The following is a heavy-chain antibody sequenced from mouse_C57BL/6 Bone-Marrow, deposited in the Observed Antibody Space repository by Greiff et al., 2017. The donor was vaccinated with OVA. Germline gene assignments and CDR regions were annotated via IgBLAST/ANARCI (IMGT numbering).Heavy chain of an antibody. V-gene: IGHV14-4*01. CDR3: TVSYVYYYAMDY. D-gene: IGHD1-1*01. CDR1: GFNIKDDY. J-gene: IGHJ4*01. Sequence: EVQRVESGAELVRPGASVKLSCTASGFNIKDDYMHWVKQRPEQGLEWIGWIDPENGDTEYASKFQGKATITADTSSNTAYLQLSSLTSEDTAVYYCTVSYVYYYAMDYWGQGTSVTVSS. CDR2: IDPENGDT.